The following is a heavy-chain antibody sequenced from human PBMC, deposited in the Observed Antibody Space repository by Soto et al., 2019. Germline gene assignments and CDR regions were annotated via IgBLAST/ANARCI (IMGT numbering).Heavy chain of an antibody. CDR2: ISGSGGST. D-gene: IGHD2-2*01. J-gene: IGHJ4*02. Sequence: PGGSLRLSCAASGFTFSSYAMSWVRQAPGKGLEWVSAISGSGGSTYYADSVKGRFTISRDNSKNTLYLQMNSLRAEDTAVYYCARRPGCGSTSCRASWDYWGQGTLVTVSS. V-gene: IGHV3-23*01. CDR1: GFTFSSYA. CDR3: ARRPGCGSTSCRASWDY.